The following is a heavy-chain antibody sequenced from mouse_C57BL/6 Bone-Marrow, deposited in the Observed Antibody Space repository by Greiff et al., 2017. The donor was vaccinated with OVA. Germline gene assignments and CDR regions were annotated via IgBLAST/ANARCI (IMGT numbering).Heavy chain of an antibody. CDR1: GFTFSDFY. CDR3: ARDDYYWYFDV. CDR2: SRNKANDYTT. J-gene: IGHJ1*03. V-gene: IGHV7-1*01. Sequence: EVQLVESGGGLVQSGRSLRLSCATSGFTFSDFYIEWVRQAPGKGLEWIAASRNKANDYTTEYSASVKGRFIVSRDTSQSILYLQMNALRAEDTAIYYCARDDYYWYFDVWGTGTTVTVSS.